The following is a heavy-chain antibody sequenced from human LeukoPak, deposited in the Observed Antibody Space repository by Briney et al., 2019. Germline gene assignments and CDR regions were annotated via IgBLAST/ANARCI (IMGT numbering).Heavy chain of an antibody. Sequence: ASVKVSCKASGYTFTDYYIHWVRQAPGQGLEWMGRINPNSGGTNYAQKFQGRVTMTRDTSISTAYMELSRLSSDDTAVYYCATSRDRIAAAGRDEFDYWGQGTLVTVSS. CDR3: ATSRDRIAAAGRDEFDY. D-gene: IGHD6-13*01. CDR2: INPNSGGT. CDR1: GYTFTDYY. J-gene: IGHJ4*02. V-gene: IGHV1-2*06.